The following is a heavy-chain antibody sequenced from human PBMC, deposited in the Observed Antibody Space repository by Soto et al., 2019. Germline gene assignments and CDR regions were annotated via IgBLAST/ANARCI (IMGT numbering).Heavy chain of an antibody. V-gene: IGHV3-23*01. D-gene: IGHD3-10*01. CDR3: AKSAMVRGGGWFDP. CDR2: ISGSGGIT. Sequence: EVPLLESGGGLVQPGGSLRLSCAASGFTFSSYAMSWVRQAPGKGLEWVSDISGSGGITCYADSVKGRFTISRDNSKNTLYLQMNSLRAEDTAVYYCAKSAMVRGGGWFDPWGQGTLVTVSS. J-gene: IGHJ5*02. CDR1: GFTFSSYA.